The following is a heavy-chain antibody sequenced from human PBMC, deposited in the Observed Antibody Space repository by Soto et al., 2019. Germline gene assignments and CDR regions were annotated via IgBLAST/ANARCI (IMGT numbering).Heavy chain of an antibody. V-gene: IGHV1-69*01. CDR3: AREGHHEYFED. J-gene: IGHJ4*02. CDR2: IIPMLDIE. CDR1: GGAFGSHP. D-gene: IGHD6-6*01. Sequence: QVQLVQSGAEVKKPGSSVKVSCKASGGAFGSHPISWVRQAPGQGPEWIGGIIPMLDIENFAHNLQGRLTITADEYTSTTYMELSKMRSDDTAVYYCAREGHHEYFEDWGQGTLVTVS.